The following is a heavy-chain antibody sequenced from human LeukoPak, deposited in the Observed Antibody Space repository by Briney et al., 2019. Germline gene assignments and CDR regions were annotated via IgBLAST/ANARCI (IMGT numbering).Heavy chain of an antibody. V-gene: IGHV4-30-4*01. CDR2: IYYSGST. CDR1: GGSISSGDYY. J-gene: IGHJ3*02. D-gene: IGHD3-22*01. Sequence: PSETLSLTCTVSGGSISSGDYYWSWIRQPPGKGLEWIGDIYYSGSTYYNPYLKSRVTISVDTSKNQFSLKLSSVTAADTAVYYCARDAKDYYDSSGLDAFDIWGQGTMVTVSS. CDR3: ARDAKDYYDSSGLDAFDI.